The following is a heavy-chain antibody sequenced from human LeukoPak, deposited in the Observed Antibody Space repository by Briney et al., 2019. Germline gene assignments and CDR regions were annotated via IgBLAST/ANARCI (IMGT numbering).Heavy chain of an antibody. CDR3: ARGEYCSSTSCNYNWFDP. J-gene: IGHJ5*02. CDR1: GGSFSGYY. Sequence: SETLSLTCAVYGGSFSGYYWSWIRQPPGKGLEWIGEINHSGSTNYNPSLKSRVTISVDTSKNQFSLKLSSVTAADTAVYYCARGEYCSSTSCNYNWFDPWGQGTLVTVSS. D-gene: IGHD2-2*01. CDR2: INHSGST. V-gene: IGHV4-34*01.